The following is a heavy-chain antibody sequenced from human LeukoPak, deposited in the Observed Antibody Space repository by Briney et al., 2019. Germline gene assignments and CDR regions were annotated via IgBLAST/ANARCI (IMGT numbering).Heavy chain of an antibody. CDR3: SCDYGGNSAVY. CDR2: INPNSGGT. V-gene: IGHV1-2*02. Sequence: GASVKVSCKASGYTFTGYYMHWVRQAPGQGLEWMGWINPNSGGTNYAQKFQGRVTLTRDTSITTAYMELSRLRSDDTAVYYCSCDYGGNSAVYWGQGTLVTVSS. CDR1: GYTFTGYY. D-gene: IGHD4-23*01. J-gene: IGHJ4*02.